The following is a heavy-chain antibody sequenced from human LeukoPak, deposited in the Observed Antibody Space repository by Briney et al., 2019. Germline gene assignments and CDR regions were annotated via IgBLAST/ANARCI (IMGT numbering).Heavy chain of an antibody. CDR1: GGSISRYY. D-gene: IGHD3-3*01. V-gene: IGHV4-59*01. CDR3: ARAGQCDFWSGLRYFDY. CDR2: IYYSGST. Sequence: TSSETLSLTCTVSGGSISRYYWSWIRQPPGKGLEWIGYIYYSGSTNYNPSLKSRVTISVDTSTKHFSLKLSSVTAADTAVYYCARAGQCDFWSGLRYFDYWGQGTLVTVSS. J-gene: IGHJ4*02.